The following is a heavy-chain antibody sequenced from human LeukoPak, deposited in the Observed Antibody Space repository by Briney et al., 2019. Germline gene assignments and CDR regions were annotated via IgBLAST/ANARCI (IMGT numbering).Heavy chain of an antibody. Sequence: PSETLSLTCSVSGYSISSAYYWGWIRQPPGKGLEWIGTMYHSGSTKYNPSLKSRVTISVDTSKNQISLKLNSVTAADTAVYYCARAFSGSGSYYSEMLYYYYYMDVWGKGTTVTISS. CDR2: MYHSGST. D-gene: IGHD3-10*01. CDR1: GYSISSAYY. CDR3: ARAFSGSGSYYSEMLYYYYYMDV. V-gene: IGHV4-38-2*02. J-gene: IGHJ6*03.